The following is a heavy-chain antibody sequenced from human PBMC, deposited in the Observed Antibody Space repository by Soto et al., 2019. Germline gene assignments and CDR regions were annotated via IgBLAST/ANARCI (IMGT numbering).Heavy chain of an antibody. CDR2: IYPGDSDT. Sequence: PGESLKISCKGSGYSFTSYWIGWVRQMPGKGLEWMGIIYPGDSDTRYSPSFQGQVTISADKSISTAYLQWSSLKASDTAMYYCARSVRYFDWLPNWLDPWGQGTLVTVSS. V-gene: IGHV5-51*01. J-gene: IGHJ5*02. CDR1: GYSFTSYW. D-gene: IGHD3-9*01. CDR3: ARSVRYFDWLPNWLDP.